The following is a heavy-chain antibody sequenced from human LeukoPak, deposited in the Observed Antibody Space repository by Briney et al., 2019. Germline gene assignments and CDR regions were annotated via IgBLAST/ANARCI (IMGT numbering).Heavy chain of an antibody. CDR1: GGSISSYY. D-gene: IGHD3-3*01. CDR2: IYYSGST. Sequence: PSETLSLACTVSGGSISSYYWSWIRQPPGKGLEWIGYIYYSGSTNYNPSLKSRVTISVDTSKNQFSLKLSSVTAADTAVYYCARASITIFGVVMAAFDYWGQGTLVTVSS. CDR3: ARASITIFGVVMAAFDY. V-gene: IGHV4-59*08. J-gene: IGHJ4*02.